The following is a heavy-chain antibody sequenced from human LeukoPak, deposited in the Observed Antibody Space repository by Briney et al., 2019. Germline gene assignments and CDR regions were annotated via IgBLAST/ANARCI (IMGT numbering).Heavy chain of an antibody. V-gene: IGHV3-33*01. J-gene: IGHJ4*02. D-gene: IGHD4-17*01. Sequence: GGSLRLSCAASGFTFRSYGMHWVRQAPGKGLEWVAVIWYDGSNKYYADSVKGRFTISRDNSKNTLYLQMNSLRAEDTAVYSCARETVTTPSFDYWGQGTLVTVSS. CDR1: GFTFRSYG. CDR2: IWYDGSNK. CDR3: ARETVTTPSFDY.